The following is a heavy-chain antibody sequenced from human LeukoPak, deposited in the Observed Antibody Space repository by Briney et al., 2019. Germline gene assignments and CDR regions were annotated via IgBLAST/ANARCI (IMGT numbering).Heavy chain of an antibody. CDR1: GYTLTELS. J-gene: IGHJ4*02. CDR2: FDPEDGVT. CDR3: ARVFYYYGSGSYYPLFDY. V-gene: IGHV1-24*01. Sequence: ASVKVSCKVSGYTLTELSMHWVRQAPGKGLEWMGGFDPEDGVTIYAQKFQGRVTMTEDTSTDTAYMELSSLRSEDTAVYYCARVFYYYGSGSYYPLFDYWGQGTLVTVSS. D-gene: IGHD3-10*01.